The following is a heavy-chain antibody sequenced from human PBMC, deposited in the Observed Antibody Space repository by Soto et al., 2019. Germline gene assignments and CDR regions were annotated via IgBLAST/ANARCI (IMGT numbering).Heavy chain of an antibody. CDR1: GYTFTNYG. J-gene: IGHJ4*02. CDR3: ARWGDPYYYDSSGYPYYFDY. CDR2: ISAYNGKT. Sequence: ASVKVSCKASGYTFTNYGISWVRQAPGQELEWVGWISAYNGKTNYAQKVQGRVTMTTDTSTSTAYMELRSLRSDDTAVYYCARWGDPYYYDSSGYPYYFDYWGQGTLVTVSS. V-gene: IGHV1-18*01. D-gene: IGHD3-22*01.